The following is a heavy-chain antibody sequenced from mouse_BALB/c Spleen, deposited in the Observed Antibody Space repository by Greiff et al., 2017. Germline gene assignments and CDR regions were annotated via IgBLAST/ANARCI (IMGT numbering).Heavy chain of an antibody. J-gene: IGHJ3*01. V-gene: IGHV5-12-1*01. CDR3: ARHEGYPPWFAY. CDR2: ISSGGGST. Sequence: EVQLVESGGGLVKPGGSLKLSCAASGFAFSSYDMSWVRQTPEKRLEWVAYISSGGGSTYYPDTVKGRFTISRDNAKNTLYLQMSSLKSEDTAMYYCARHEGYPPWFAYWGQGTLVTVSA. CDR1: GFAFSSYD. D-gene: IGHD2-3*01.